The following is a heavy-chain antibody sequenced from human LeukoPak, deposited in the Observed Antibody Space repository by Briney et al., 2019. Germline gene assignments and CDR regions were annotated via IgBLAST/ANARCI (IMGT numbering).Heavy chain of an antibody. CDR1: GFTFSSYE. CDR3: ARVGYDSSGYSIDY. V-gene: IGHV3-48*03. J-gene: IGHJ4*02. D-gene: IGHD3-22*01. CDR2: ISSSGSTI. Sequence: GSLRLSCAPSGFTFSSYEMNSVREAPGTGLEWVSYISSSGSTIYYADSVKGRFTISRDNAKNSLYLQMNSLGAEDTAVYYCARVGYDSSGYSIDYWGQGTLVTVSS.